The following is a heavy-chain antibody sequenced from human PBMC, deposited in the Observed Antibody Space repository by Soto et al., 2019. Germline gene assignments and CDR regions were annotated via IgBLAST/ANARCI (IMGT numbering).Heavy chain of an antibody. V-gene: IGHV3-21*01. J-gene: IGHJ4*02. Sequence: GGSLRLSCAASGFTFSSYSMNWVRQAPGKGLEWVSSISSSGTYIYYADSMKGRFTISGDNAKNSLYRQMNSLRAEDTAVYYCARHLRQQLATLSFGYWGQGTLVTVSS. CDR3: ARHLRQQLATLSFGY. D-gene: IGHD6-13*01. CDR1: GFTFSSYS. CDR2: ISSSGTYI.